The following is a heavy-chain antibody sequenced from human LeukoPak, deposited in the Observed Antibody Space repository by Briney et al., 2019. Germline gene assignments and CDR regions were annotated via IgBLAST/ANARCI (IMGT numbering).Heavy chain of an antibody. Sequence: ASVKVSCKASGFTFSTSAVQWVRQARGQRLEWIGWIVVGSGNTNYAQKFQERVTITRDMSRGTAYMELSSLGSEDTAVYYCVADAYYHDTGDYYSYGFDIWGQGTMVTVSS. V-gene: IGHV1-58*01. CDR2: IVVGSGNT. D-gene: IGHD3-22*01. CDR1: GFTFSTSA. CDR3: VADAYYHDTGDYYSYGFDI. J-gene: IGHJ3*02.